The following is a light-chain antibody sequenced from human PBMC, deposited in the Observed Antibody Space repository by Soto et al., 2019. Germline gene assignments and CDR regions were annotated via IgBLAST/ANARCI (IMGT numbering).Light chain of an antibody. CDR1: QSVSCNY. CDR2: GAS. J-gene: IGKJ2*01. CDR3: HQYGSLYT. Sequence: EIVLTQSPGTLSSSPGERATLSCRASQSVSCNYLAWYQQKPGQAPRLLIYGASSRATGIPDRFSGSGSGTDFTLTISRLEPEDFAVYYCHQYGSLYTFGQGTKVEI. V-gene: IGKV3-20*01.